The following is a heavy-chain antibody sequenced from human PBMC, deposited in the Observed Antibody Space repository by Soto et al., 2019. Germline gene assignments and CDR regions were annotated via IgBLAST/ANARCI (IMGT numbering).Heavy chain of an antibody. V-gene: IGHV5-51*01. D-gene: IGHD2-8*01. CDR2: IYPGDSDT. CDR1: GYRFSSYW. CDR3: ARQGSNGAYYYYGMDV. J-gene: IGHJ6*02. Sequence: PGESLKISCKGSGYRFSSYWIAWVRQMPGKGLEWMGIIYPGDSDTRYSPSFQGQVTMSVDKSNNTAYLHWSSLKASDTAMYYCARQGSNGAYYYYGMDVWRQGTTVTVSS.